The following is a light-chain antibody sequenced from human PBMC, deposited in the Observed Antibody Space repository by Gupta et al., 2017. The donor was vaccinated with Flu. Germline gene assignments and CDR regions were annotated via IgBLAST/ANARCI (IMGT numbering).Light chain of an antibody. CDR3: QQYNDWPHGT. CDR1: QGVSSN. Sequence: EIVMTQSPATLSVSPGERAALSCRASQGVSSNLAWYQQKPGQAPRLLIFGASTRATGIPARFSGSWSGTEFTLIIRSLQSEDFAVDYCQQYNDWPHGTFGQGTKVEIK. J-gene: IGKJ1*01. V-gene: IGKV3-15*01. CDR2: GAS.